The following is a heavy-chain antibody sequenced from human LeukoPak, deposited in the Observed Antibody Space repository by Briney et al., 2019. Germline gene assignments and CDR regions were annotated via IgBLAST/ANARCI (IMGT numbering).Heavy chain of an antibody. J-gene: IGHJ4*02. CDR1: GFTFSSYG. CDR2: ISYDGSNK. D-gene: IGHD3-3*02. Sequence: GGSLRLSCAASGFTFSSYGMHWVRQAPGKGLEWVAVISYDGSNKYYADSVKGRFTISRDNPKNTLNLQMNGLSPEDTAVYYCARDRGSVVGQPTFLDYWGQGTLVTVSS. V-gene: IGHV3-30*03. CDR3: ARDRGSVVGQPTFLDY.